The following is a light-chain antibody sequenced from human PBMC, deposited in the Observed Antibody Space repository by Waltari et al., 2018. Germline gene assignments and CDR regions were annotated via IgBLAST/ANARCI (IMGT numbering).Light chain of an antibody. Sequence: DIVMTQTPLSLPVTPGEPAAISCRSSQSLLDSDDGSTYLDWYLQKPGQPPQLLIYMVSNRASGVPDRFSGSGSGTDFTLKISRVETEDVGVYYCQQCYSTPYTFGQGTKLEIK. CDR2: MVS. CDR3: QQCYSTPYT. J-gene: IGKJ2*01. V-gene: IGKV2-40*01. CDR1: QSLLDSDDGSTY.